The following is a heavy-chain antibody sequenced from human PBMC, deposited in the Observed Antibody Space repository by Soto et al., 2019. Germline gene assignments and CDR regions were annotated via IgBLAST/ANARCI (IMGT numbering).Heavy chain of an antibody. D-gene: IGHD2-21*02. J-gene: IGHJ4*02. CDR2: IYYSGRT. V-gene: IGHV4-39*01. CDR1: GESISSSSYD. Sequence: PSGTLSLTCIVSGESISSSSYDWGWIRQPPGKGLEWIGSIYYSGRTYYNPSLKSRVTISIDTSKNQFSLKLSSVTATDTAVYYCARQRTTVVTQAYFDHWGQGALVTVS. CDR3: ARQRTTVVTQAYFDH.